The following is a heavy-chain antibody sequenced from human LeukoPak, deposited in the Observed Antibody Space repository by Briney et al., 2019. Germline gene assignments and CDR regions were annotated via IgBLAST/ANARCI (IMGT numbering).Heavy chain of an antibody. V-gene: IGHV4-4*07. CDR2: IYINGST. D-gene: IGHD1-1*01. CDR3: ARDRGTWNDDGFDY. Sequence: SETLSLTCTVSGGSISSYYWSWIRQPAGKGLEWIGRIYINGSTNYNPSLKSRVTMSLDTSKNQFSLKLSSVTAADTAVYYCARDRGTWNDDGFDYWGQGTLVTVSS. J-gene: IGHJ4*02. CDR1: GGSISSYY.